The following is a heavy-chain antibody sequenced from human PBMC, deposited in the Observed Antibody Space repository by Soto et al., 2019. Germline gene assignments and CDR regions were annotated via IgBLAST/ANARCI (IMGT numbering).Heavy chain of an antibody. Sequence: GGSLRLSCAASGFTFSNAWMSWVRQAPGKGLEWVGRIKSKTDGGTIDYSATVKGRFTISRDDSKNTEYQQMNSLKTDDTTVDYSTALPRWYNWIGDAFDIWGQGTMVTVSS. J-gene: IGHJ3*02. CDR2: IKSKTDGGTI. CDR3: TALPRWYNWIGDAFDI. V-gene: IGHV3-15*01. CDR1: GFTFSNAW. D-gene: IGHD1-1*01.